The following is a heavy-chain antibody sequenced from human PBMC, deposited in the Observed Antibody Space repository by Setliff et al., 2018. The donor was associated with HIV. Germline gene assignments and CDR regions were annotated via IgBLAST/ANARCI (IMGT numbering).Heavy chain of an antibody. D-gene: IGHD2-15*01. V-gene: IGHV4-34*01. CDR3: ARRRVVARVFDY. CDR1: GESFNNYY. CDR2: IDHRGET. J-gene: IGHJ4*02. Sequence: SETLSLTCAVYGESFNNYYWSWIRQSPVKGLEWIGEIDHRGETNYNPSLKSRVILSVDTSKNQFSLSLSSLTAADTALYYCARRRVVARVFDYWGQGTLVTVSS.